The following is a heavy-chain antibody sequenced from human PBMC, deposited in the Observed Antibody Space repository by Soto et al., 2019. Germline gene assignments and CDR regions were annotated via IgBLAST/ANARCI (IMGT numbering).Heavy chain of an antibody. CDR1: GYTFTCYG. V-gene: IGHV1-46*01. J-gene: IGHJ4*02. D-gene: IGHD1-1*01. CDR2: INPSGGST. Sequence: ASVKASCKASGYTFTCYGISWVRQAPGQGLEWMGIINPSGGSTSYAQKFQGRVTMTRDTSTSTVYMELTSLRSEDTAVYYCARDTTGSFLADYWGQGTLVTVSS. CDR3: ARDTTGSFLADY.